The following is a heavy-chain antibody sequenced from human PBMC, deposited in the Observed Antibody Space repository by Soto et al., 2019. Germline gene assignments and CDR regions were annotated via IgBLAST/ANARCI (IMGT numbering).Heavy chain of an antibody. CDR2: IYYSGST. Sequence: SETLSLTCTVSGGSISSYYWSWIRQPPGKGLEWIGYIYYSGSTNYNPSLKSRVTISVDTSKNQFSLKLSSVTAADTAVYYCARGGRGDYVGSISYYFDYWGQGTLVTVSS. V-gene: IGHV4-59*01. J-gene: IGHJ4*02. D-gene: IGHD4-17*01. CDR3: ARGGRGDYVGSISYYFDY. CDR1: GGSISSYY.